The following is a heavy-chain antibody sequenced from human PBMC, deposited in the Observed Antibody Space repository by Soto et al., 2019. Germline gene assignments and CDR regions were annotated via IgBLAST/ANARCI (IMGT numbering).Heavy chain of an antibody. CDR3: ATTSGSDGGGDDAFDI. Sequence: QVQLVQSGAEVKKPGASVKVSCKASGYTFTSYGISWVRQAPGQGLEWMGWISAYNGNTNYAQKLQGRVTMTTDTATGTAYMERRSRRSDDTAVYYCATTSGSDGGGDDAFDIWGQGTMVTVSS. CDR2: ISAYNGNT. D-gene: IGHD1-26*01. V-gene: IGHV1-18*01. CDR1: GYTFTSYG. J-gene: IGHJ3*02.